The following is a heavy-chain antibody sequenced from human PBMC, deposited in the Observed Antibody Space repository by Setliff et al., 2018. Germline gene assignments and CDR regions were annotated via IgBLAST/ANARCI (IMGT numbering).Heavy chain of an antibody. CDR1: GYTLTNYY. J-gene: IGHJ4*02. CDR3: ARAPLESGYNYGQGHYFDH. Sequence: ASVKVSCKASGYTLTNYYIHWVRQAPGQGLEWMGIINPSGGLTRYAQKFQGRVTMTRDTSTSTVYMELSSLRSEDTAVYYCARAPLESGYNYGQGHYFDHWGQGTLVTVSS. CDR2: INPSGGLT. D-gene: IGHD5-18*01. V-gene: IGHV1-46*01.